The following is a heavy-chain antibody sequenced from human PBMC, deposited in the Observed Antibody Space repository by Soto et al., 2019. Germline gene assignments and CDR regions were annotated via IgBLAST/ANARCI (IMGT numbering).Heavy chain of an antibody. CDR1: GGSISSGGYY. Sequence: SETLSLTCTVSGGSISSGGYYWSWIRQHPGKGLEWIGYIYYSGSTYYNPSLKSRVTISVDTSKNQFSLKLSSVTAADTAVYYCVRWLRFYFDYGMDVWGQGTTVTVSS. CDR3: VRWLRFYFDYGMDV. V-gene: IGHV4-31*03. D-gene: IGHD1-26*01. J-gene: IGHJ6*02. CDR2: IYYSGST.